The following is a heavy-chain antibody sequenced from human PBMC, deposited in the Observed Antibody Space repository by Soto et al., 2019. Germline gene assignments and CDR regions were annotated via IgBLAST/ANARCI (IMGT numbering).Heavy chain of an antibody. CDR2: IYSGGST. CDR1: GGSISSGGSY. Sequence: PSETLSLTCAVSGGSISSGGSYWTWIRQLPGRGLEWVSVIYSGGSTYYADSVKGRFTISRDNSKNTLYLQMNSLRAEDTAVYYCASTMRAITIFGVVPASYGMDVWGQGTTVTVSS. V-gene: IGHV3-66*01. D-gene: IGHD3-3*01. CDR3: ASTMRAITIFGVVPASYGMDV. J-gene: IGHJ6*02.